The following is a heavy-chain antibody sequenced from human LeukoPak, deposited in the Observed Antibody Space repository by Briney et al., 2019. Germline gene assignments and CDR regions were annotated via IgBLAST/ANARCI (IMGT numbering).Heavy chain of an antibody. J-gene: IGHJ4*02. V-gene: IGHV3-20*04. CDR1: GFTFDDYG. Sequence: PGGSLRLSCAASGFTFDDYGMSWVRQAPGKGLEWVSGINWNGGSTGYADSVKGRFTISRDNAKNSLYLQMNSLGAEDTALYYCARGSYDSSGYYYLPPDYWGQGTLVTVSS. D-gene: IGHD3-22*01. CDR3: ARGSYDSSGYYYLPPDY. CDR2: INWNGGST.